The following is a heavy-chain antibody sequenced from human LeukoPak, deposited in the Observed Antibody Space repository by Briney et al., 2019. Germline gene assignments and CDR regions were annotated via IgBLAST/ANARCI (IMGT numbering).Heavy chain of an antibody. V-gene: IGHV4-30-4*01. CDR1: AGSISSGDHY. Sequence: PSQTLSLTCTVSAGSISSGDHYWCWIRQPPGKGLEWIGYIYYSGSTYYNPSLKSRVTITVDTSKNQFSLKLRSVTAADTAVYYCARGYYGAGLTYFDYWGQRTLVTVSS. CDR2: IYYSGST. D-gene: IGHD3-10*01. J-gene: IGHJ4*02. CDR3: ARGYYGAGLTYFDY.